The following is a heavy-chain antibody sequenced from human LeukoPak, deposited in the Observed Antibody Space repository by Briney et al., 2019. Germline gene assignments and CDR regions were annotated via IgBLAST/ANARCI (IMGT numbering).Heavy chain of an antibody. J-gene: IGHJ6*02. Sequence: PGGSLRLSCVASGITFSSYIMAWVRQAPGKGLEWVSTISGSGSRTYYADSVKGRFTVSRDNSKNTLYLQMNSLRAEDTAVYYCAKGLWDYYGSGIMYYTMDVWGQGTTVTVSS. D-gene: IGHD3-10*01. V-gene: IGHV3-23*01. CDR1: GITFSSYI. CDR3: AKGLWDYYGSGIMYYTMDV. CDR2: ISGSGSRT.